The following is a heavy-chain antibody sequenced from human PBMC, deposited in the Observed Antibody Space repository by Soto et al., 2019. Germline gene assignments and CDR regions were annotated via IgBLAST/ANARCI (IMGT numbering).Heavy chain of an antibody. J-gene: IGHJ3*02. Sequence: PSETLSLTCAVYGGSFSGYYWSWIRQPPGKGLEWIGEINHSGSTNYNPSLKSRVTISVDTSKNQFSLKLSSVTAADTAVYYCARDDDYGDYADAFDIWGQGTMVTVSS. D-gene: IGHD4-17*01. CDR2: INHSGST. CDR3: ARDDDYGDYADAFDI. CDR1: GGSFSGYY. V-gene: IGHV4-34*01.